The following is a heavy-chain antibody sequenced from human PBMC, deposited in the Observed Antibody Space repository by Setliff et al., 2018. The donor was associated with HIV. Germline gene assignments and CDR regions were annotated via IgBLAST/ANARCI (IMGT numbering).Heavy chain of an antibody. Sequence: PGESLKISCRGSGYTFTNYWIGWVRQMPGRGLEWMGIIYPGDSDTGYSPSFEGQVTMSADKSINTAYLQWNSLKASDTAMYYCARSHFITLFGVIYYPGYFDLWGRGTQVTVSS. CDR3: ARSHFITLFGVIYYPGYFDL. J-gene: IGHJ2*01. CDR2: IYPGDSDT. CDR1: GYTFTNYW. D-gene: IGHD3-3*01. V-gene: IGHV5-51*01.